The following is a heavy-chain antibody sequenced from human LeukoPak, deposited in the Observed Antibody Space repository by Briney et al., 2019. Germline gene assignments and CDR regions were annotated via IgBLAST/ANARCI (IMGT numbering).Heavy chain of an antibody. CDR1: GGSISSSSYY. V-gene: IGHV4-39*01. D-gene: IGHD1-26*01. CDR2: IYYSGST. Sequence: PSETLSLTCTVSGGSISSSSYYWGWIRQPPGKGLEWIGSIYYSGSTYYNPSLKSRVTISVDTSKNQFSLKLSSVTAADTAVYYCARLRYSGSYYEYYWGQGTLVTVSS. J-gene: IGHJ4*02. CDR3: ARLRYSGSYYEYY.